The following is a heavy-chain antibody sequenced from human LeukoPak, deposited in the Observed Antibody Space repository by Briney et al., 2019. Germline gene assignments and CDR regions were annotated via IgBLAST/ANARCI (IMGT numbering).Heavy chain of an antibody. CDR2: ISAYNGNT. CDR1: GYTFTSYG. Sequence: ASVKVSCKASGYTFTSYGISRVRQAPGQGLEWMGWISAYNGNTNYAQNLQGRVTMTADTSTSTAYMELRTLISDDTAVYYCARGRGSTSRYWGQGTLVAVSS. J-gene: IGHJ4*02. CDR3: ARGRGSTSRY. V-gene: IGHV1-18*01. D-gene: IGHD5-12*01.